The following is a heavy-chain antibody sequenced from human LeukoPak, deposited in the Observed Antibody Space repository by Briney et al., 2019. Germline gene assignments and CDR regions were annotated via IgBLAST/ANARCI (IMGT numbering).Heavy chain of an antibody. D-gene: IGHD6-19*01. CDR2: TYYRSKWYN. V-gene: IGHV6-1*01. J-gene: IGHJ3*02. Sequence: SQTLSLTCAISGDSVSSNSATWNWIRQSPSRGLEWLGRTYYRSKWYNDYAVSVKSRITVNPDTSKNHFSLQLNSATPEDTAVYYCARDPAYTSGWTKNAFDIWGQGAMVTVSS. CDR1: GDSVSSNSAT. CDR3: ARDPAYTSGWTKNAFDI.